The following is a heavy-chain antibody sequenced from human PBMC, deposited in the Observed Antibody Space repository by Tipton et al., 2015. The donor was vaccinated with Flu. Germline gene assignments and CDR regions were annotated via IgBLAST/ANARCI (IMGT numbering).Heavy chain of an antibody. CDR1: GGSITSGSYY. J-gene: IGHJ4*02. D-gene: IGHD2-2*01. CDR2: LYYTGST. Sequence: TLSLTCTVSGGSITSGSYYWTWIRQPPGKGLEGIGNLYYTGSTYYSPSLKSRVTISSMDTSKNQFSLTLTSVTAADTAVYFCARGSAVDPTALVYWGQGTLVTASS. V-gene: IGHV4-31*03. CDR3: ARGSAVDPTALVY.